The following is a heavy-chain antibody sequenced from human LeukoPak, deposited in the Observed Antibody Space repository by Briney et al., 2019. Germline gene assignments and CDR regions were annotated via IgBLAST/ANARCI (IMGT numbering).Heavy chain of an antibody. CDR2: ISGSGGST. Sequence: GGSLRLSCAASGFTFSSYAMSWVRQAPGKGLEWVSAISGSGGSTYYADTVKGRFTISRDNSKNTLYLQMNSLRAEGAAVYYCAKDKQQQLVPFDPWGQGTLVTVSS. J-gene: IGHJ5*02. D-gene: IGHD6-13*01. CDR1: GFTFSSYA. V-gene: IGHV3-23*01. CDR3: AKDKQQQLVPFDP.